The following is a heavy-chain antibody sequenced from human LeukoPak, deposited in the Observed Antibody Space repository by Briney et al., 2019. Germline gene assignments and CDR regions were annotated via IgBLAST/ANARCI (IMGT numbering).Heavy chain of an antibody. V-gene: IGHV4-34*01. CDR3: ARGPRDTSGWWGWFDT. CDR2: INHSGTT. J-gene: IGHJ5*02. D-gene: IGHD6-19*01. CDR1: GESFSDFY. Sequence: PSETLSLTCAVYGESFSDFYWNWVRQSPGKGLEWIGDINHSGTTNSNPSLMSRPTISVDPSKNPFSLKLPSLTPAHTSVYFCARGPRDTSGWWGWFDTWGQGNLVSVSS.